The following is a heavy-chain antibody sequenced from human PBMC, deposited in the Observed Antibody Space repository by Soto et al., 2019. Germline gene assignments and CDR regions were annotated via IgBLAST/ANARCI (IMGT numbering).Heavy chain of an antibody. Sequence: VASVNVSCKASGYTFTRYAMHWVRQAPGQRLEWMGWINAGNGNTKYSQKFQGRVTITRDTSASTAYMELSSLRSEDTAVYYCAFVEWLHLWKYDYWGQGTLVTVSS. CDR1: GYTFTRYA. CDR3: AFVEWLHLWKYDY. CDR2: INAGNGNT. J-gene: IGHJ4*02. V-gene: IGHV1-3*01. D-gene: IGHD3-3*01.